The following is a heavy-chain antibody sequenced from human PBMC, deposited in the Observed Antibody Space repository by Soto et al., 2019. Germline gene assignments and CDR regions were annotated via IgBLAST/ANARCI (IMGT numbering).Heavy chain of an antibody. CDR1: GFTFSSYA. CDR2: ISFDGNNK. D-gene: IGHD2-15*01. J-gene: IGHJ1*01. CDR3: AKSRSGGNTRYEYFQH. V-gene: IGHV3-30*18. Sequence: QVQLVESGGGVVQPGRSLRLSCAASGFTFSSYAMHWVRQAPGKGLEWVAVISFDGNNKYYGDSVKGRFTVSRDSSKNTLDLQKNGLRAENTAVYYCAKSRSGGNTRYEYFQHWGQGTLVTVSS.